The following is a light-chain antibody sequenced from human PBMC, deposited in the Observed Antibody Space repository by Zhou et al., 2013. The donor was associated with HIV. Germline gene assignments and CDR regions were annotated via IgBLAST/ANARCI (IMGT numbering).Light chain of an antibody. CDR2: KAS. Sequence: DIQMTQSPSTLSASVGDRVTITCRASQSVIDYLAWHQQKPGKAPKVLIYKASILESGVPSRFSGSGSGTEFTLTINSLQPEDVATYYCQKYNSGGLTFGGGTKVEIK. CDR1: QSVIDY. CDR3: QKYNSGGLT. V-gene: IGKV1-5*03. J-gene: IGKJ4*01.